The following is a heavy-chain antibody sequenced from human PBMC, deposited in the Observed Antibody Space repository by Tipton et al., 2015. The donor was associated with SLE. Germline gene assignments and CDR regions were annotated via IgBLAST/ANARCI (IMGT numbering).Heavy chain of an antibody. D-gene: IGHD3-10*01. CDR3: ARDTAHYGSGDGAFDI. CDR1: GGSISSGSSY. V-gene: IGHV4-39*02. Sequence: GLVKPSETLSLTCTVSGGSISSGSSYWGWIRQPPGKGLEWIGIIYYTGTTYYNVSLKSRATISIGTSKKHFSLKLSPVTAADTAVYYCARDTAHYGSGDGAFDIWGQGTMVTVSS. CDR2: IYYTGTT. J-gene: IGHJ3*02.